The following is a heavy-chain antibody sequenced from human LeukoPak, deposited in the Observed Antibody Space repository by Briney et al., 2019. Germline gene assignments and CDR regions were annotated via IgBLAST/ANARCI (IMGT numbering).Heavy chain of an antibody. CDR2: TNSGGTST. V-gene: IGHV3-23*01. CDR3: AKQSYARSLGE. J-gene: IGHJ4*02. Sequence: QSGGSLRLSCATSGFPFSDFSMSWVRQAPGEGLEWISTTNSGGTSTYYAESVKGRFTISRDNSKNTLYLQMSSLRVEDTAVYYCAKQSYARSLGEGGPGTLVSVSS. CDR1: GFPFSDFS. D-gene: IGHD2-8*01.